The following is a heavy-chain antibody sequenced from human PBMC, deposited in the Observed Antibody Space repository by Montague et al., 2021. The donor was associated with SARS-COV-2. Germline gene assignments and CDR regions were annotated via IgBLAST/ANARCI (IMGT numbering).Heavy chain of an antibody. Sequence: SETLSLTCAVYGGSFSGYYWNWIRQPPGKGLEWIGEINHSGSTNYNPSLKSRVTISVDTSKNQFSLKLSSVTAADTAVYYCARGITVTTLYYYYGMDVWGQGTTVTVSS. V-gene: IGHV4-34*01. CDR2: INHSGST. D-gene: IGHD4-17*01. CDR3: ARGITVTTLYYYYGMDV. CDR1: GGSFSGYY. J-gene: IGHJ6*02.